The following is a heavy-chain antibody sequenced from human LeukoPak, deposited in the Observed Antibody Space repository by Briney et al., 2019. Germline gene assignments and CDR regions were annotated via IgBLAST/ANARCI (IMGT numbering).Heavy chain of an antibody. CDR1: GGSMSPYH. J-gene: IGHJ6*02. Sequence: PSETLSLTCTVSGGSMSPYHWGWIRQPPGKGLEWTGYIYYSGSTNYNPSLNSRVTISVDTSKNQFSLKLSSVTAADTAVYYCARAGPSSSKYYYYGMDVWGQGTTVTVSS. D-gene: IGHD6-6*01. V-gene: IGHV4-59*12. CDR3: ARAGPSSSKYYYYGMDV. CDR2: IYYSGST.